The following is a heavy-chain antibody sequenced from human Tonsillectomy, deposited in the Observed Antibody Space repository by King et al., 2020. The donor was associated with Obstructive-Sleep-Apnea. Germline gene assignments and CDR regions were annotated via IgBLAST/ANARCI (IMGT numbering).Heavy chain of an antibody. Sequence: VQLVESGGGLVKPGESLRLSCAASGLTFTNAWMSWVRQTSGKLLEWVGRIKSKSDGGAADYAAPVTGRFTISRLDSRNTLYLQMNSLLIEDSGVYYCTTDPGDFPDYWGRGTLVTVSS. CDR1: GLTFTNAW. D-gene: IGHD4-17*01. CDR2: IKSKSDGGAA. CDR3: TTDPGDFPDY. J-gene: IGHJ4*02. V-gene: IGHV3-15*01.